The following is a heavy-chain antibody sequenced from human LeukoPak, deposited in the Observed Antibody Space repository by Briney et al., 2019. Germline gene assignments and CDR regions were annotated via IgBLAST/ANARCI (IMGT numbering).Heavy chain of an antibody. CDR2: IFGSGGSP. J-gene: IGHJ4*02. CDR1: GFTFGSHA. Sequence: GPLRLSCEASGFTFGSHAMYWVRQAPGKGLEWVAGIFGSGGSPHYADPVKGRFTISRDNSRNTVYLQINSLRAEDTAVYYCGKTTVGYSSGQKPAWPVDYWGQGTLVTVSS. V-gene: IGHV3-23*01. D-gene: IGHD5-18*01. CDR3: GKTTVGYSSGQKPAWPVDY.